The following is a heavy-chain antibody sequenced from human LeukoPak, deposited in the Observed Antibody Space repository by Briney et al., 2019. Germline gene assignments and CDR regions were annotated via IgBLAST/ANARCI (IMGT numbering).Heavy chain of an antibody. V-gene: IGHV3-23*01. Sequence: GGSLRLSCAASGFTFSSYSMSWVRQAPGKGLEWVSAISGSGGSTYYADSVKGRLTISRDNSKNTLYLQMNSLRAEDTAVYYCAKDEGYCSSTSCYLFDYWGQGTLVTVSS. CDR1: GFTFSSYS. J-gene: IGHJ4*02. CDR3: AKDEGYCSSTSCYLFDY. D-gene: IGHD2-2*01. CDR2: ISGSGGST.